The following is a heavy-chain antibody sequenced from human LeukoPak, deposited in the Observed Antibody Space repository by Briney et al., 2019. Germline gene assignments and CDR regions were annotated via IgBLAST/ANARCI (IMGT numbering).Heavy chain of an antibody. Sequence: PVGSLRLSCAASGVTFSSYEMNWVRQAPGKGLEWVSYISSSGSTIYYADSVKGRFTISRDNAKNSLYLQMNSLRAEDTAVYYCARAGYYFDYWGQGTLVTVSS. CDR3: ARAGYYFDY. CDR2: ISSSGSTI. V-gene: IGHV3-48*03. J-gene: IGHJ4*02. CDR1: GVTFSSYE. D-gene: IGHD3-10*01.